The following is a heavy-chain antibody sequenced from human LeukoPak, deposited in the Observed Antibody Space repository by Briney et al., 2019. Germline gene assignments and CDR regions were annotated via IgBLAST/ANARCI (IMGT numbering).Heavy chain of an antibody. CDR2: VYYSGST. D-gene: IGHD2-15*01. V-gene: IGHV4-59*01. CDR3: GRDALVGYFSYYYMDV. CDR1: GLSFEHYF. Sequence: SETLSLTCTVSGLSFEHYFWSWIRQPPGKGLEWVGYVYYSGSTDYSPSLESRLTISADTSKNQFSLKLRSVTAADTAVYYCGRDALVGYFSYYYMDVWGKGTTVTVSS. J-gene: IGHJ6*03.